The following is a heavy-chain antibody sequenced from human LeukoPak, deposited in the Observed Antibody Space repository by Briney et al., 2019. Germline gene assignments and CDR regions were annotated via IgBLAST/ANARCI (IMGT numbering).Heavy chain of an antibody. V-gene: IGHV4-30-4*07. CDR1: GDSLSSGGYP. D-gene: IGHD3-22*01. CDR3: ARKGYYYDSSGYRPGFDP. Sequence: SETRSLTCEVSGDSLSSGGYPWSWIRQPPGKGLEWIGYIRYSGSTYYNPSLKSRVTISVDTSKNQFSLKLSSVTAADTAVYYCARKGYYYDSSGYRPGFDPWGQGTLVTVSS. CDR2: IRYSGST. J-gene: IGHJ5*02.